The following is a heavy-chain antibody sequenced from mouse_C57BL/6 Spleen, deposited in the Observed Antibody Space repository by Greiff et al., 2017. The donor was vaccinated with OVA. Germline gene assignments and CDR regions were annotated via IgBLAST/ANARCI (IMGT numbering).Heavy chain of an antibody. D-gene: IGHD4-1*01. Sequence: VQLQQSGAELMKPGASVKLSCKATGYTFTGYWIEWVKQRPGHGLEWIGEILPGGGSTNYNEKVKGKATFTGDTSSNTAYMQLRSRTTEDSAIDYCASAGVGVNWEKEFDYWGQGTTLTVSS. CDR1: GYTFTGYW. CDR3: ASAGVGVNWEKEFDY. V-gene: IGHV1-9*01. J-gene: IGHJ2*01. CDR2: ILPGGGST.